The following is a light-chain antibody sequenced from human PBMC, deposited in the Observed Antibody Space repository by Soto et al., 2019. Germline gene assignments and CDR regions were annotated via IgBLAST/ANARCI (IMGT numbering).Light chain of an antibody. CDR1: SSDVGNYDY. CDR2: DVS. J-gene: IGLJ1*01. Sequence: QSVLTQPASVSGSPGQSITISCTGTSSDVGNYDYVSWYQQHPGKVPKLMIYDVSNRPSGGSNRFSGSKSGNTASLTISGLQAEDEADYYCISFTTRATYVFGTGTKVTVL. CDR3: ISFTTRATYV. V-gene: IGLV2-14*01.